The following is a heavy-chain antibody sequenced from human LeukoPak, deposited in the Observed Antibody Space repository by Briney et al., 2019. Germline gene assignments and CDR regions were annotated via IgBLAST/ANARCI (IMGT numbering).Heavy chain of an antibody. CDR3: ARFRKITPNWFDP. CDR2: INHSGST. CDR1: GGSSSGYY. D-gene: IGHD2-15*01. Sequence: SETLSLTCAVYGGSSSGYYWSWIRQPPGKGLEWIGEINHSGSTNYNPSLKSRVTISVDTSKNQFSLKLSSVTAADTAVYYCARFRKITPNWFDPWGQGTLVTVSS. V-gene: IGHV4-34*01. J-gene: IGHJ5*02.